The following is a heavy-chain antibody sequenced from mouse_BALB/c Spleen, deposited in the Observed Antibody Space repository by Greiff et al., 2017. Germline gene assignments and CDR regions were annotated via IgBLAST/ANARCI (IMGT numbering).Heavy chain of an antibody. J-gene: IGHJ2*01. CDR1: GYTFTSYW. CDR3: TNGNYGY. Sequence: VQLQQPGAELVRPGASVKLSCKASGYTFTSYWINWVKQRPGQGLEWIGNIYPSDSYTNYNQKFKDKATLTVDKSSSTAYMQLSSPTSEDSAVYYCTNGNYGYWGQGTTRTVAS. D-gene: IGHD2-1*01. CDR2: IYPSDSYT. V-gene: IGHV1-69*02.